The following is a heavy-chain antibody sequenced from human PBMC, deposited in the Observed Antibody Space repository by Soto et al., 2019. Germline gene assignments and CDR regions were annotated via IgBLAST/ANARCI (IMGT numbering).Heavy chain of an antibody. D-gene: IGHD4-4*01. CDR3: ASTTVTTHYYYYGMDV. CDR2: IYPGDSDT. CDR1: GYSFTSYW. Sequence: LGESLKISCNGSGYSFTSYWICWVRQMPGKGLEWMGIIYPGDSDTRYSPSFQGQVTISADKSISTAYLQWSSLKASDTAMYYCASTTVTTHYYYYGMDVWGQGTTVTVSS. J-gene: IGHJ6*02. V-gene: IGHV5-51*01.